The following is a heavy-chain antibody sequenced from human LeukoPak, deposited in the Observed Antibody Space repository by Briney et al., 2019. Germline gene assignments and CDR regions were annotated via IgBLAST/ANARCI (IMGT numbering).Heavy chain of an antibody. Sequence: GESLKISCKGSGYSFTSYWIGWVRQMPGKGLEWMGIIYPGDSDTRYSPSFQGQVTISADKSISTVYLQWSRLKASDTAMYYCARWLQRTNFDYWGQGTLVTVSS. CDR3: ARWLQRTNFDY. CDR1: GYSFTSYW. CDR2: IYPGDSDT. V-gene: IGHV5-51*01. J-gene: IGHJ4*02. D-gene: IGHD5-24*01.